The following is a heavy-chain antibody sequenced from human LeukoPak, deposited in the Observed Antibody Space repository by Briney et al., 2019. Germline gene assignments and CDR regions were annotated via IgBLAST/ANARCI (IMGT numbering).Heavy chain of an antibody. CDR1: GGTFSNYA. Sequence: ASVKVSCKASGGTFSNYAISWVRQAPGQGLEWMGRIIPMYGIINYAQKFQGRVTITADKSTSTVYMELSSLRSEDTAVYYCARAMTGGPDAFDIWGQGTMVTVSS. V-gene: IGHV1-69*04. CDR3: ARAMTGGPDAFDI. CDR2: IIPMYGII. D-gene: IGHD3-9*01. J-gene: IGHJ3*02.